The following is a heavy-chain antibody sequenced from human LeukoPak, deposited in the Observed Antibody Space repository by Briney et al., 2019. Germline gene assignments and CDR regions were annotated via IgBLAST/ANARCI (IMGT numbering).Heavy chain of an antibody. CDR1: GGSFSGYY. J-gene: IGHJ4*02. V-gene: IGHV4-34*01. D-gene: IGHD5-18*01. Sequence: PSETLSLTCAVYGGSFSGYYWSWIRQPPGKGLEWIGEINHSGSTNYNPSLKSRVTISVDTSKNQFSLKLSSVTAADTAVYCCAREDTAMTRIDYWGQGTLVTVSS. CDR2: INHSGST. CDR3: AREDTAMTRIDY.